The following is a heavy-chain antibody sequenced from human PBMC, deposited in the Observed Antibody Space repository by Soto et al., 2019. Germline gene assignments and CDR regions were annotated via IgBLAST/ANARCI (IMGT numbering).Heavy chain of an antibody. CDR3: ARVFHGSSGYYSFDY. D-gene: IGHD3-22*01. V-gene: IGHV4-61*01. J-gene: IGHJ4*02. CDR2: IFYSGST. CDR1: GGSVSSGTYY. Sequence: PSETLSLTCTVSGGSVSSGTYYWSWVRQPPGTGLEWIGYIFYSGSTNYNPSLNSRVTISLDTSKNQFSLKLSSVTAADTAVYYCARVFHGSSGYYSFDYWCQGTLVTVSS.